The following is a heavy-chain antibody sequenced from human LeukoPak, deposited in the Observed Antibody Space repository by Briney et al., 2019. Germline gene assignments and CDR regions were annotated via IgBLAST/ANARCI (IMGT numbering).Heavy chain of an antibody. D-gene: IGHD3-10*01. CDR2: IYYSGST. CDR3: ARGPTKSGVDT. J-gene: IGHJ3*02. Sequence: SETLSLTCTVSGGSISSYYWSWIRQPPGKGLEWIGYIYYSGSTNYNPSLKSRVTISVDTSKNQYSLKLSSVTAADTAVYYCARGPTKSGVDTWGQGTMVTVSS. V-gene: IGHV4-59*01. CDR1: GGSISSYY.